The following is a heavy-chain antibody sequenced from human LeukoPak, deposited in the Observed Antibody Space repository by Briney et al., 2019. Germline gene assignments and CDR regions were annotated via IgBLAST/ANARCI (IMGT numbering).Heavy chain of an antibody. CDR1: GFTFSSYW. V-gene: IGHV3-7*01. Sequence: GGSLRLSCAASGFTFSSYWMSWVRQAPGKGLEWVANMKHDGSEKYYVDSVKGRLSISRDNAKKSLSLQMNSLRVEDTAVYYCARYGSSSGYFNYYMDVWGQGTTVTVSS. CDR2: MKHDGSEK. J-gene: IGHJ6*03. D-gene: IGHD6-6*01. CDR3: ARYGSSSGYFNYYMDV.